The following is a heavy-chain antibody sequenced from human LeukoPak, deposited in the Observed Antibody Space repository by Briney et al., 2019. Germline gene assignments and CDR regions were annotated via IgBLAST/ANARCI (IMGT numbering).Heavy chain of an antibody. Sequence: PGGTLRLSCAVSGFTFSSDAMSWGRQAPGGEVQGRSAISGSGGSTYYADSLKGRFTISRDNSKNTLYLQLNSLTAADTAVYYCAKGSRSSPMGYYYYYMDVWGEGTTVTVSS. J-gene: IGHJ6*03. CDR2: ISGSGGST. CDR3: AKGSRSSPMGYYYYYMDV. CDR1: GFTFSSDA. V-gene: IGHV3-23*01. D-gene: IGHD6-13*01.